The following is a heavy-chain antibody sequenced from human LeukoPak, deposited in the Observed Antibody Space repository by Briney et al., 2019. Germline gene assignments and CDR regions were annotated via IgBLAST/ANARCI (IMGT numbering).Heavy chain of an antibody. D-gene: IGHD3-10*01. Sequence: GGSLRLSCTASGFTFGDYAMSWVRQAPGKGLEWVGFIRSKAYGGTTEYAASVKGRFTISRDDSKSIAYLQMNSLKTEDTAVYYCTRVPHLMVRGVTSYYYYGMDVWGQGTTVTVSS. CDR2: IRSKAYGGTT. CDR1: GFTFGDYA. V-gene: IGHV3-49*04. J-gene: IGHJ6*02. CDR3: TRVPHLMVRGVTSYYYYGMDV.